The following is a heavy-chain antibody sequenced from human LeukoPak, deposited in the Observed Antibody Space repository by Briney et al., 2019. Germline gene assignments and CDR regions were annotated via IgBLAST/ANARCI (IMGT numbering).Heavy chain of an antibody. J-gene: IGHJ3*02. CDR1: GFTVSSNY. D-gene: IGHD3-10*01. Sequence: PGGSLRLSCAASGFTVSSNYMSWVRQAPGKGLEWVSVIYSGGSTYYADSVKGRFTISRDNSKNTLYLQMNSLRAEDTAVYYCARVGITMVRGTAFDIWGQGTMVTVSS. V-gene: IGHV3-66*01. CDR3: ARVGITMVRGTAFDI. CDR2: IYSGGST.